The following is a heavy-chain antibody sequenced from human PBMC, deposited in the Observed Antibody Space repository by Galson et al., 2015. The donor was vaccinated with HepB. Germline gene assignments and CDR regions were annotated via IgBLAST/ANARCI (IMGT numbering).Heavy chain of an antibody. V-gene: IGHV3-23*01. CDR2: ISGSGGST. J-gene: IGHJ3*02. Sequence: SLRLSCAASGFTFSSYAMSWVRQAPGKGLEWVPAISGSGGSTYYADSVKGRFTISRDNSKNTLYLQMNSLRAEDTAVYYCAKDPGLFGSYDYVWGSYRPRGVAFDIWGQGTMVTVSS. CDR3: AKDPGLFGSYDYVWGSYRPRGVAFDI. CDR1: GFTFSSYA. D-gene: IGHD3-16*02.